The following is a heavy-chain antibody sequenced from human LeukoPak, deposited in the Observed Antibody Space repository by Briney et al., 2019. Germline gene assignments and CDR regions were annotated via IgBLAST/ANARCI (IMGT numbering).Heavy chain of an antibody. CDR2: ISYWGSNK. Sequence: GGPLRLSCAPSVHTFRIYRVQWVPQAPGKALEWVADISYWGSNKLYADSEKPRFHIPRHNSKHTLSVQVKSLSAEHASVFYCAKDPKGLRPTCDYWGEGTLVTVSS. CDR1: VHTFRIYR. J-gene: IGHJ4*02. V-gene: IGHV3-30*18. D-gene: IGHD5-12*01. CDR3: AKDPKGLRPTCDY.